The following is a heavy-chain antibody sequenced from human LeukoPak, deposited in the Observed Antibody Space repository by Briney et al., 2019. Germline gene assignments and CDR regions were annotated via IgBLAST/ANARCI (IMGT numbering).Heavy chain of an antibody. CDR1: GYTFTSFG. J-gene: IGHJ3*02. D-gene: IGHD5-12*01. CDR2: ISPYNGDT. V-gene: IGHV1-18*01. CDR3: ASGTVASMDI. Sequence: ASVKVSCKASGYTFTSFGINWVRQAPGQGLEWMGWISPYNGDTHYAQKLRGRLTMTTDTSTSTAYMELSSLSSEDTAVYYCASGTVASMDIWGQGAMVTVSS.